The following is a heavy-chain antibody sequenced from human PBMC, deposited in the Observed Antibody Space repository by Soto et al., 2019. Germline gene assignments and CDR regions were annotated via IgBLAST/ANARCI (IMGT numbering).Heavy chain of an antibody. CDR2: IDQTGRT. Sequence: QVQLQQWGAGLLKPSETLSLTCAVSGESFSDCFWSWIRQPPGKGLEWIGEIDQTGRTNYNPSLKSRVIMSVDTSKNQFSLNLSSVTAADTAMYYCARGVGSGRDYGLDVWGQGTTVTVS. V-gene: IGHV4-34*01. CDR3: ARGVGSGRDYGLDV. D-gene: IGHD3-10*01. CDR1: GESFSDCF. J-gene: IGHJ6*02.